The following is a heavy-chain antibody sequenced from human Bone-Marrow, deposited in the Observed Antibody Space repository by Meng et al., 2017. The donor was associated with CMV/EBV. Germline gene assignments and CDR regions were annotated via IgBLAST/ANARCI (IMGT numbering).Heavy chain of an antibody. V-gene: IGHV4-59*01. CDR3: ARDEGGYFDY. CDR1: GGSISSYY. Sequence: SETLSLTCTVSGGSISSYYWSWIRQPPGKGLEWIGYIYYSGSTNYNPSLKSRVTISVDTSKNQFSLKLSSVTAADTAVYYCARDEGGYFDYWAQGTLVTVSS. CDR2: IYYSGST. J-gene: IGHJ4*02.